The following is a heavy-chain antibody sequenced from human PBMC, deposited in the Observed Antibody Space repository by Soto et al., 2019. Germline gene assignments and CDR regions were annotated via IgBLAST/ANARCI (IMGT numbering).Heavy chain of an antibody. J-gene: IGHJ4*02. V-gene: IGHV3-21*01. CDR1: GFTFSTYT. CDR2: ISSPSRSI. D-gene: IGHD1-26*01. CDR3: AREGALDY. Sequence: EVQLVESGGGLVKTGGSLRLSCAASGFTFSTYTMNWVRQAPGKGLEWVSSISSPSRSIYYADSVKGRFTISRDNAKNSLSLQMNRLGAEESAVYYCAREGALDYWGQGTLVTVSS.